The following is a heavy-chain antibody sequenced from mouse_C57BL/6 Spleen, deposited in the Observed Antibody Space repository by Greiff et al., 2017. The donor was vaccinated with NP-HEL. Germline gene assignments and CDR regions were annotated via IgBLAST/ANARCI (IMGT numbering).Heavy chain of an antibody. D-gene: IGHD1-1*01. V-gene: IGHV1-4*01. CDR2: INPSSGYT. CDR1: GYTFTSYT. Sequence: QVQLQQSGAELARPGASVKMSCKASGYTFTSYTMHWVKQRPGQGLEWIGYINPSSGYTKYNQKFKDKATLTAAKSSSTAYMQLSSLTSEDSAVYYCARTSSSHAMDYWGQGTSVTVSS. CDR3: ARTSSSHAMDY. J-gene: IGHJ4*01.